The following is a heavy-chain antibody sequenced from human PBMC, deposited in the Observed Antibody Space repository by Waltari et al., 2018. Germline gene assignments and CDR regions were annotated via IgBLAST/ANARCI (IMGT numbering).Heavy chain of an antibody. CDR1: GYTFTSYY. D-gene: IGHD3-10*01. CDR2: INPSDGST. V-gene: IGHV1-46*01. CDR3: AREGGHGSGAALNWFDP. J-gene: IGHJ5*02. Sequence: QVQLVQSGAEVKKPGASVKASCKASGYTFTSYYMHWVRQAPGQGLEWMGIINPSDGSTNYAQTFRGRVTMTMDTSTSTVYMEVGSLRSEDTAVYYCAREGGHGSGAALNWFDPGGQGTLVTVSS.